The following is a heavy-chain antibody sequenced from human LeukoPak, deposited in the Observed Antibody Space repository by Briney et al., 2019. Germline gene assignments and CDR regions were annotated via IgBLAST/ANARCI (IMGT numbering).Heavy chain of an antibody. CDR1: GYIFTSYN. Sequence: GASVKVSCKASGYIFTSYNMYWVRQAPGQGLEWMGIINSSGGSTNYAQKFQGRVTMTRDTSISTAYMELSRLRSDDTAVYYCATTRAFDIWGQGTMVTVSS. CDR3: ATTRAFDI. CDR2: INSSGGST. J-gene: IGHJ3*02. V-gene: IGHV1-46*01.